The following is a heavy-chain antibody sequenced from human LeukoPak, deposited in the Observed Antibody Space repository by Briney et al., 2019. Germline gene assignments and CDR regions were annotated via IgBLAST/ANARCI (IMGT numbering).Heavy chain of an antibody. CDR3: ARDPSINGPYPFDY. Sequence: GGSLRLSCAASGFTFSNVWMSWVRQAPGKGLECVGRIKSKRDGETTDYAAPVKGRFTISRDDSKNTLYLQMNSLRGEDTAVYYCARDPSINGPYPFDYWGQGTLVTVSS. CDR2: IKSKRDGETT. D-gene: IGHD1-20*01. V-gene: IGHV3-15*01. J-gene: IGHJ4*02. CDR1: GFTFSNVW.